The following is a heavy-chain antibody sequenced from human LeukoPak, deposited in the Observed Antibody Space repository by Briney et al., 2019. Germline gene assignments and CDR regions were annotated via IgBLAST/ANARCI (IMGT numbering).Heavy chain of an antibody. J-gene: IGHJ4*02. V-gene: IGHV3-15*01. Sequence: GGSLRLSCAASGFIFSNAWMSGVREAPGKGREGVGRIKRRDDGGTTDYAAPVKGRFTISKDDSKNTLYLQMNSLKSEDTAVYYCTTEYYASGALTPIDYWGQGTLVTVSS. CDR1: GFIFSNAW. D-gene: IGHD2/OR15-2a*01. CDR3: TTEYYASGALTPIDY. CDR2: IKRRDDGGTT.